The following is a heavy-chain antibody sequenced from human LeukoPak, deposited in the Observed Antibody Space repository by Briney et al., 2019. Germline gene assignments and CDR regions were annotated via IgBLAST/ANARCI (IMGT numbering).Heavy chain of an antibody. CDR2: IKQDGSEK. CDR3: ARRRVVADKYFDY. D-gene: IGHD5-12*01. V-gene: IGHV3-7*01. CDR1: GFTFSSYW. Sequence: GGSLRLSCAASGFTFSSYWMSWVCQAPGKGLEWVANIKQDGSEKYYVDSVKGRFTISRDNAMNSLYLQMNSPRAEDTAVYFCARRRVVADKYFDYWGQGTLVAVSS. J-gene: IGHJ4*02.